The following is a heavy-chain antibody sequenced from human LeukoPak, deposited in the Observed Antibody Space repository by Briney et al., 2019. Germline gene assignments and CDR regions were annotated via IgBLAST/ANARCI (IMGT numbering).Heavy chain of an antibody. V-gene: IGHV4-59*08. CDR2: MHNSGST. CDR3: ARHTSVTTAVTGGNYYSLVF. Sequence: SETLSLNCTVSGGSISNYYWSWIRQRPGKGLEWIAYMHNSGSTNYNPSLKSRVTMSIDTSKNQLSLQLTSVTAADTAVYYCARHTSVTTAVTGGNYYSLVFWGNGTTVTVSS. CDR1: GGSISNYY. D-gene: IGHD6-19*01. J-gene: IGHJ6*03.